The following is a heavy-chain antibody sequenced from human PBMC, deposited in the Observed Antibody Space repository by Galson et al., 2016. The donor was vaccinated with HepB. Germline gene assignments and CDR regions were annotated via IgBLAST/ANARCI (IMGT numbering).Heavy chain of an antibody. CDR1: GYSFSTYW. CDR3: ARPIAAAGNGWFDP. D-gene: IGHD6-13*01. Sequence: QSGAEVKKPGESLKISCKGSGYSFSTYWIAWVRQMPGKGLEWMGIIYPGDSDTRYSPSFRGQVTISADKSINTAYLQWSSLKASDTAVYYCARPIAAAGNGWFDPWGQGTLVTVSS. J-gene: IGHJ5*02. V-gene: IGHV5-51*01. CDR2: IYPGDSDT.